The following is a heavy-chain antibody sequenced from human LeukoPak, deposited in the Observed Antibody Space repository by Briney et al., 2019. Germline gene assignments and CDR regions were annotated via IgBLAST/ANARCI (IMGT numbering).Heavy chain of an antibody. CDR2: ISSSSSYI. V-gene: IGHV3-21*01. CDR3: ARVERWLQLGY. CDR1: GFTFSSYS. D-gene: IGHD5-24*01. Sequence: GGFLRLSCAASGFTFSSYSMNWVRQAPGKGLEWVSSISSSSSYIYYADSVKGRFTISRDNAKNSLYLQMNSLRAEDTAVYYCARVERWLQLGYWGQGTLVTVSS. J-gene: IGHJ4*02.